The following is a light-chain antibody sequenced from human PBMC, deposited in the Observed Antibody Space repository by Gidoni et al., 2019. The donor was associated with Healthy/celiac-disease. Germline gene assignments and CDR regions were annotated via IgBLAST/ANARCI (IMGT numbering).Light chain of an antibody. J-gene: IGKJ1*01. CDR1: QSVSSN. CDR3: QQYNNWTRT. V-gene: IGKV3-15*01. Sequence: EIVMTQSPATLSVSPGERATLSCRASQSVSSNLAWYQQKPGQAPRLLIYGASTRATGSPARCSGSGSGTEFTLTISSLQSEEFAVYYCQQYNNWTRTFGQGTKVEIK. CDR2: GAS.